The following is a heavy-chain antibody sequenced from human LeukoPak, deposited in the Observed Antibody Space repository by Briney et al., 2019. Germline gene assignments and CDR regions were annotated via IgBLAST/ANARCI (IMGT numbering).Heavy chain of an antibody. V-gene: IGHV3-49*04. Sequence: GGSLRLSCTASGFTFGDYAMSWVRQAPGKGLEWVGFIRSKAYGGTTEYAAFVKGRFTISRDDSKSIAYLQMNSLKTEDTAVYYCTRDRAPRYCSSTSCYPDYWGQGTLVTVSS. CDR1: GFTFGDYA. CDR2: IRSKAYGGTT. D-gene: IGHD2-2*01. CDR3: TRDRAPRYCSSTSCYPDY. J-gene: IGHJ4*02.